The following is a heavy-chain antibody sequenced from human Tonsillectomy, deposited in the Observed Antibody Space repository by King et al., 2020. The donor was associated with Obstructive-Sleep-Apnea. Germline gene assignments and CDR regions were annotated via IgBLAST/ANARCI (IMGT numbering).Heavy chain of an antibody. D-gene: IGHD1-26*01. CDR2: ISYDGSNK. Sequence: VQLVESGGGVVQPGRSLRLSCAASGFTFSSYAMHLVRQAPGKGLEWVAVISYDGSNKYYADSVKGRLTISRDNSKNTLYLQMNSLRAEDTGVYYCARSYYDYDYGMDVWGQGTTVTVSS. J-gene: IGHJ6*02. CDR1: GFTFSSYA. CDR3: ARSYYDYDYGMDV. V-gene: IGHV3-30*04.